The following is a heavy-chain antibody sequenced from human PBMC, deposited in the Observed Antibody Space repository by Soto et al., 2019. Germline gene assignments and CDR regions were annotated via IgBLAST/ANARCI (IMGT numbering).Heavy chain of an antibody. J-gene: IGHJ5*02. Sequence: PSETLSLTCAVYGGSFSGYYWSWIRQPPGKGLEWIGEINHSGSTNYNPSLKSRVTISVDTSKNQFSLKLSSVTAADTAVYYCARERSYYYGSGSYSLAKWFDPWAREPWSPSPQ. CDR1: GGSFSGYY. D-gene: IGHD3-10*01. V-gene: IGHV4-34*01. CDR3: ARERSYYYGSGSYSLAKWFDP. CDR2: INHSGST.